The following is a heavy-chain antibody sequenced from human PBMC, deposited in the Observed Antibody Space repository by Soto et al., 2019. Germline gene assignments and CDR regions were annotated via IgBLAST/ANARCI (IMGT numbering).Heavy chain of an antibody. V-gene: IGHV3-21*04. CDR2: ITGSSDYI. Sequence: LRLSCAASGFTFTSYSMNWVRQAPGKGLEWVSSITGSSDYIYYADSVKGRFTISRDNAKNSLYLQMNSLRAEDTAVYYCARDAHSSGWYQSYYFDYWGQGTLVTVSS. J-gene: IGHJ4*02. CDR3: ARDAHSSGWYQSYYFDY. D-gene: IGHD6-19*01. CDR1: GFTFTSYS.